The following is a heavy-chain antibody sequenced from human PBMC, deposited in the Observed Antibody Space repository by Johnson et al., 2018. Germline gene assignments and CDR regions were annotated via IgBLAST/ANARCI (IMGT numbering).Heavy chain of an antibody. V-gene: IGHV1-46*01. Sequence: VQLVESGAEVKKPGASVKVSCKASGYTFTSYDIHWVRQAPGQGLEWMGIVNPGGGTTSYAQTFQGRVTMTRDTSTSPVYMELSSLRSEDTAVYYCANIPVVPAAKPYYYYYGMDVWGQGTTVTVSS. CDR2: VNPGGGTT. J-gene: IGHJ6*02. CDR1: GYTFTSYD. CDR3: ANIPVVPAAKPYYYYYGMDV. D-gene: IGHD2-2*01.